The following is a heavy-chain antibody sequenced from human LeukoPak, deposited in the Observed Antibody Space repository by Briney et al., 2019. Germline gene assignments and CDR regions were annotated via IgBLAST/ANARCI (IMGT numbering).Heavy chain of an antibody. J-gene: IGHJ4*02. V-gene: IGHV3-48*02. D-gene: IGHD2-2*01. CDR2: IRSSGDTK. Sequence: GGSLRLSCVVSGFTFSRYSMNWVRQAPGKGLEWVSYIRSSGDTKYYADSVKGRFTISRDKAKNSLYLQMNSLRDEDTAVYYCVRDPDALDYWGQGTLVTVSS. CDR3: VRDPDALDY. CDR1: GFTFSRYS.